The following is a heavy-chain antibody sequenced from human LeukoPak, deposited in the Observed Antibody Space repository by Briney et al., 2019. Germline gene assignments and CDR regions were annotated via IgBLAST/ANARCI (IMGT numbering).Heavy chain of an antibody. CDR2: ISYDGSNK. D-gene: IGHD6-13*01. CDR3: ARVKIAAAGPIYDY. Sequence: GGSLRLSCAASGFTFSTYAMHWVRQGPGKGLEWVAVISYDGSNKYYADSVKGRFTISRDNSKNTLYLQMNSLRAEDTAVYYCARVKIAAAGPIYDYWGQGTLVTVSS. CDR1: GFTFSTYA. J-gene: IGHJ4*02. V-gene: IGHV3-30-3*01.